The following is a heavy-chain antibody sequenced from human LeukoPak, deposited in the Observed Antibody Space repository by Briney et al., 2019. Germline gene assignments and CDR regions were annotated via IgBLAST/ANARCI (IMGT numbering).Heavy chain of an antibody. J-gene: IGHJ4*02. CDR2: FDPEDGET. Sequence: GASVKVSCKVSGYTLTELSMHWVRQAPGKGLEWMGGFDPEDGETIYAQKFQGRVTMTEDTSTDTAYMELSSLRSEDTAVYYCATGPYYYDSSGSTYYFDYWGQGTLVTVSS. CDR3: ATGPYYYDSSGSTYYFDY. CDR1: GYTLTELS. V-gene: IGHV1-24*01. D-gene: IGHD3-22*01.